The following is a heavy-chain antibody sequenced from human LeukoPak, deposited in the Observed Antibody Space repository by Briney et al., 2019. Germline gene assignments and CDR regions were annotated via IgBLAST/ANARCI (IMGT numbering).Heavy chain of an antibody. CDR3: ARLKQLYIDY. CDR2: IYTSGST. D-gene: IGHD6-6*01. Sequence: SETLSLTCTVSGGSISNYYWSWIRQPAGKGLEWIGRIYTSGSTNYNPSLKSRVTISIDKSKNQFSLKLTSVTAADTAVYYCARLKQLYIDYWGQGTLVTVSS. CDR1: GGSISNYY. V-gene: IGHV4-4*07. J-gene: IGHJ4*02.